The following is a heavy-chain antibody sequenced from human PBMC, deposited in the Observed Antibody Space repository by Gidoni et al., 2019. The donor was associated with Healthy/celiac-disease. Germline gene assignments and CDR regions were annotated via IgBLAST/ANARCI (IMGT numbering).Heavy chain of an antibody. J-gene: IGHJ5*02. V-gene: IGHV3-23*01. CDR2: GSGSGGST. CDR3: AKDTGIDMVPTWFDP. CDR1: GFTFRSYA. D-gene: IGHD5-12*01. Sequence: EVQLLESGGGLVQHGGSLRLSCAASGFTFRSYAMSWVRQAPGKGLEWVSAGSGSGGSTYYADSVKGRFTISRDNSKNTLYLQMNSLRAEDTAVYYCAKDTGIDMVPTWFDPWGQGTLVTVSS.